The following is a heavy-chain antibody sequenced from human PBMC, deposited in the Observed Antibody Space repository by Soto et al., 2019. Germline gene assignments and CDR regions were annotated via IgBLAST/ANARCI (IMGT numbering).Heavy chain of an antibody. J-gene: IGHJ3*02. CDR2: ISYDGSNK. D-gene: IGHD1-7*01. CDR3: FCYTYSWNSNDAFDI. V-gene: IGHV3-30*03. CDR1: GFTFSSYG. Sequence: QVQLVESGGGVVQPGRSLRLSCAASGFTFSSYGMHWVRQAPGKGLEWVAVISYDGSNKYYADSVKGRFTISRDNSTNALYLEMNSLRAEDTAVYYSFCYTYSWNSNDAFDIWGQGTMVTVSS.